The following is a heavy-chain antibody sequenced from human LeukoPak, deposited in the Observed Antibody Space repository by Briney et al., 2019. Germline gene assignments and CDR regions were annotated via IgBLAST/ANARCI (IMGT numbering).Heavy chain of an antibody. CDR1: GFTFSSYG. Sequence: QPGGSLRLSCAASGFTFSSYGMHWVRQAPGKGLEWVAFIRYDGSNKYYADSVKGRFTISRDNSKNTLYLQMNSLRAEDTAVYYCAKCTSSGYSYGYYYYYYMDVWGKGTTVTISS. D-gene: IGHD5-18*01. J-gene: IGHJ6*03. CDR3: AKCTSSGYSYGYYYYYYMDV. V-gene: IGHV3-30*02. CDR2: IRYDGSNK.